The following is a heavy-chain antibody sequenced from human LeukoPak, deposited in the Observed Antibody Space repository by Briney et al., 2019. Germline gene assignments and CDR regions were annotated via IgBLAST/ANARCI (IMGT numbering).Heavy chain of an antibody. V-gene: IGHV3-7*01. CDR3: ARAIYALWSGLDY. Sequence: GGSLRLSCAVSGFTFSSYWMSWVRQAPGKGLGWVANIKPEGNERYYVDSVKGRFTISRDNAKNSLYLQMNSLRAEDTAVYYCARAIYALWSGLDYWGQGTLVTVSS. CDR2: IKPEGNER. J-gene: IGHJ4*02. CDR1: GFTFSSYW. D-gene: IGHD3-3*01.